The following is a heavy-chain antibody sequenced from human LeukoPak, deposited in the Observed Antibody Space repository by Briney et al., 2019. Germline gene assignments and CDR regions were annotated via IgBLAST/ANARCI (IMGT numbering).Heavy chain of an antibody. CDR2: ISYDGGNK. D-gene: IGHD6-19*01. Sequence: PGGSLRLPCAASGFTFSSYGMHWVRQAPGKGLEWVAVISYDGGNKYYADSVKGRFTISRDNSKNSLYLQMNSLRAEDTAVYYCAKSVAGNLNWFDPWGQGTLVTVSS. J-gene: IGHJ5*02. V-gene: IGHV3-30*18. CDR3: AKSVAGNLNWFDP. CDR1: GFTFSSYG.